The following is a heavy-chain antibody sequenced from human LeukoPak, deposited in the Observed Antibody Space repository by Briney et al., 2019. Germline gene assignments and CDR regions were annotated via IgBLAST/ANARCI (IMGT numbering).Heavy chain of an antibody. CDR3: ARDRGIARYYFDY. D-gene: IGHD6-13*01. V-gene: IGHV3-23*01. CDR1: GFTLWSYA. Sequence: GRSLRLSCAASGFTLWSYAMSWVRQAPGKGLEWVSAISGSGASTYYADSVKGRFTISRDNSKNTLYLQMNSLRAEDTAVYYCARDRGIARYYFDYWGQGTLVTVSS. J-gene: IGHJ4*02. CDR2: ISGSGAST.